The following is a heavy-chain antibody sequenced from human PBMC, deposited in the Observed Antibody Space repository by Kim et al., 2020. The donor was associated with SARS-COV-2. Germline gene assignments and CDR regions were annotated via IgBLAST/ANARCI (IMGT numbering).Heavy chain of an antibody. J-gene: IGHJ6*02. Sequence: GGSLRLSCAASGFTFSSYWMSWVRQAPGKGLEWVANIKQDGSEKYYVDSVKGRFTISRDNAKNSLYLQMNSLRAEDTAVYYCARVPLSLSSSWYLGYYYGMDVWGQGTTVTVTS. D-gene: IGHD6-13*01. CDR2: IKQDGSEK. CDR1: GFTFSSYW. CDR3: ARVPLSLSSSWYLGYYYGMDV. V-gene: IGHV3-7*03.